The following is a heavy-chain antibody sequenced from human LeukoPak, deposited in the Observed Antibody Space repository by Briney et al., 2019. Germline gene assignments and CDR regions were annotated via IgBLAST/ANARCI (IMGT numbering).Heavy chain of an antibody. J-gene: IGHJ6*03. Sequence: GGSLRLSCSASGFTFSSSWMTWVRQAPGKGLEWGANIKQDGSEQYTADSLKGRFTISRDNDKKLVFLQMNSLRVDDTAVYYCARVGPSYYYYYMDAWGNGTTVIVSS. CDR3: ARVGPSYYYYYMDA. CDR2: IKQDGSEQ. V-gene: IGHV3-7*01. CDR1: GFTFSSSW.